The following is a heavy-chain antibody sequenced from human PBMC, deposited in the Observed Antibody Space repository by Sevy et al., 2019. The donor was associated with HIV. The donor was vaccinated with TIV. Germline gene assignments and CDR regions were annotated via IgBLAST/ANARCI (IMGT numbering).Heavy chain of an antibody. D-gene: IGHD6-6*01. Sequence: GGSLRLSCAASGFTFSNVCMSWVRQAPGKGPEWVGRIRSKTDGGTTDYAAPVKGRFTISRDDSKNTLYLQMSGLKTEDTAVYYCTIVTVHFVWGRGTLVTVSS. CDR3: TIVTVHFV. CDR1: GFTFSNVC. J-gene: IGHJ4*02. V-gene: IGHV3-15*01. CDR2: IRSKTDGGTT.